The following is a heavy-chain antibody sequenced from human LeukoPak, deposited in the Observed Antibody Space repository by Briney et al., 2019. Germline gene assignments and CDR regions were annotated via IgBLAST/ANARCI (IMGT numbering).Heavy chain of an antibody. D-gene: IGHD3-16*01. Sequence: GGSLRFSCVASGFTFSSYSMDWVRQAPGKGLEWVSYISGSSGTIYYADSVKGRFTISRDNAKNSLYLQMLSLRAEDTAVYYCARRSEFGVLYYMDIWGKGTTVTVSS. J-gene: IGHJ6*03. CDR1: GFTFSSYS. CDR3: ARRSEFGVLYYMDI. CDR2: ISGSSGTI. V-gene: IGHV3-48*01.